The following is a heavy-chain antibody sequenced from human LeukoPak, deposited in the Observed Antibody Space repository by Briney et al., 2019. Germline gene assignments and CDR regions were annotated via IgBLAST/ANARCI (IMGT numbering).Heavy chain of an antibody. CDR3: ARDGPRIAALGEDVDY. CDR2: INPSGGST. J-gene: IGHJ4*01. Sequence: ASVKVSCKASGYTFTSYYMHWVRQAPGQGLEWMGIINPSGGSTSYAQKFQGRVTMTRDTSTSTVYMELSSLRSEDTAVYYCARDGPRIAALGEDVDYCGQGILVTVSS. CDR1: GYTFTSYY. V-gene: IGHV1-46*01. D-gene: IGHD6-6*01.